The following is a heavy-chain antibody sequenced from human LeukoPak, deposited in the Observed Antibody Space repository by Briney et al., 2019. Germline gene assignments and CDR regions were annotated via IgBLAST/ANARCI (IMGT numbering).Heavy chain of an antibody. D-gene: IGHD4-11*01. CDR3: ARKGTVTPAYYFDY. CDR2: INHSGST. V-gene: IGHV4-34*01. Sequence: PSETLSLTCAVYGGSFSGYYWSWIRQPPGKGLVWIGEINHSGSTNYNPSLKSRVTISVDTSKNQFSLKLSSVTAADTAVYYCARKGTVTPAYYFDYWGQGTLVTVSS. CDR1: GGSFSGYY. J-gene: IGHJ4*02.